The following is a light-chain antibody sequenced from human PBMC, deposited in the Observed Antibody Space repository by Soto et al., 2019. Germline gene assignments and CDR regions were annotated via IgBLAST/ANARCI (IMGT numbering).Light chain of an antibody. Sequence: DIQMTQSPSSLSASVGDRVTITCRASQSISSYLNWYQQKPGKAPKLLIYAASSLQSGVPSRFSGSGSGTDFTLTISSLQPEDFATYYCQQLNSYPQWTFGQGTKVDIK. CDR3: QQLNSYPQWT. V-gene: IGKV1-39*01. CDR1: QSISSY. J-gene: IGKJ1*01. CDR2: AAS.